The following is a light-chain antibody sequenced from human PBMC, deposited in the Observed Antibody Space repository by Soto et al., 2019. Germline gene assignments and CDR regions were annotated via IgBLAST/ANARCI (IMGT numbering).Light chain of an antibody. J-gene: IGLJ1*01. CDR2: EVN. Sequence: QSALTQPASVSGSPGQSITISCTGTSSDVGGYDYVSWYQLHPGKAPKLMVFEVNNRPSGVSYRFSGSKSGNTASLTISGLQAEDEADYFCSSYTSDSSYVFGSGTKVTVL. CDR3: SSYTSDSSYV. V-gene: IGLV2-14*01. CDR1: SSDVGGYDY.